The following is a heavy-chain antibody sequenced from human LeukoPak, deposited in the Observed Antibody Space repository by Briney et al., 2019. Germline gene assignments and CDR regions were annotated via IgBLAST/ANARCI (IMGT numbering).Heavy chain of an antibody. V-gene: IGHV3-53*01. J-gene: IGHJ4*02. CDR2: IYSGGST. CDR1: GFIVSSNY. D-gene: IGHD5-18*01. Sequence: GWFLRLSCAASGFIVSSNYMRWVRQALGKKMEWVSVIYSGGSTYYADSVKGRFTISRDNSENTLYLQMNSLKAEDTAVYYCARVGYSYGYRPDYWGQGTLVTVSS. CDR3: ARVGYSYGYRPDY.